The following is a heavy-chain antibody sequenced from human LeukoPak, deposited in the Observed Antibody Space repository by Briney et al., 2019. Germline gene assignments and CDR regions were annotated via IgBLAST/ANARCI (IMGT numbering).Heavy chain of an antibody. V-gene: IGHV1-46*01. CDR3: TRDRGDYYDSSDDAFDI. J-gene: IGHJ3*02. CDR1: GYTFTSYY. Sequence: ASVKVSCKASGYTFTSYYMHWVRQAPGQGLEWMGIINPSGGSTSYAQKFQGRVTMTRDTSTSTVYMELSSLRSEDTAVYYCTRDRGDYYDSSDDAFDIWGQGTMVTVSS. CDR2: INPSGGST. D-gene: IGHD3-22*01.